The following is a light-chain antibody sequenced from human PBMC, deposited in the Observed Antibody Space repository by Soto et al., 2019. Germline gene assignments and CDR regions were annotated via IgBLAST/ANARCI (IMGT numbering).Light chain of an antibody. CDR1: SSDVGGYKY. J-gene: IGLJ1*01. CDR3: SSYTSSSTLV. Sequence: QSALTQPASVSGSAGQSITISCTGTSSDVGGYKYVSWYKQNPGKAPKLMIYEVSNRPSGVSNRFSGSKSGNTASLTISGLQAEDEADYYCSSYTSSSTLVFGNGTKVTVL. CDR2: EVS. V-gene: IGLV2-14*01.